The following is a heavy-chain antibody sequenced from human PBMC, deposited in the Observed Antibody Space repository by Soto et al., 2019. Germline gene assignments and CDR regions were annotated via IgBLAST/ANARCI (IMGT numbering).Heavy chain of an antibody. Sequence: VPTLVKPTQTLALTCTFSGFSLSTSGVGVGWIRQPPGKALEWLALIYWNDDKRYSPPLKSRLTITKDTSKNQVVLTMTNMEPVDKATYYCAHRLWSCITMIVESYIDIWCQGKIVTV. D-gene: IGHD3-22*01. J-gene: IGHJ3*02. CDR3: AHRLWSCITMIVESYIDI. CDR2: IYWNDDK. CDR1: GFSLSTSGVG. V-gene: IGHV2-5*01.